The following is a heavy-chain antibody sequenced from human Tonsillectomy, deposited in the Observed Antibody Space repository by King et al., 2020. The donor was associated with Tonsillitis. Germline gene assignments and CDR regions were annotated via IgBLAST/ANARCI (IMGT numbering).Heavy chain of an antibody. D-gene: IGHD1-14*01. CDR3: ARRAQSSEWFDP. J-gene: IGHJ5*02. CDR1: GYSFTNYW. CDR2: IYPGDSDT. Sequence: QLVQSGAEVKKPGESLKISCKGSGYSFTNYWIGWVRQMPGKGLEYMGVIYPGDSDTRYSPSFQGQVTISADKSINTAYLQWSSLKASDTAIYYCARRAQSSEWFDPSGQGTLVTVSS. V-gene: IGHV5-51*01.